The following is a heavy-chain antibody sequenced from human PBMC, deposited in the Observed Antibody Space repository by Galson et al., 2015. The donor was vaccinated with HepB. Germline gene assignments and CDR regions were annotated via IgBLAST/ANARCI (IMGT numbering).Heavy chain of an antibody. CDR3: ARDKNSSNWYGVEY. D-gene: IGHD6-13*01. J-gene: IGHJ4*02. V-gene: IGHV3-9*01. CDR1: GFTFDDYA. Sequence: SLRLSCAASGFTFDDYAMRWVRQAPGKGLEWVSGISWNSGSIGYADSVKGRFTISRDNAKNSLYLQMNSLRAEDTALYYCARDKNSSNWYGVEYWGQGTLVTVSS. CDR2: ISWNSGSI.